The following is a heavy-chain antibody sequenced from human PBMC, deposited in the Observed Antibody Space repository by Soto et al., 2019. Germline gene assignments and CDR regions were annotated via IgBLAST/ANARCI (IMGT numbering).Heavy chain of an antibody. D-gene: IGHD3-22*01. J-gene: IGHJ4*02. Sequence: VASVKVFCKASGYTFTDYYVHWVRQAPGQGLEWMGWINPNSGGTKSAQKFQGRVTMTRDTSISTAYMELSRLRSDDTAVYYCARRKGDYYDSSGYHYYFDYWGQGTLVTVSS. CDR1: GYTFTDYY. V-gene: IGHV1-2*02. CDR3: ARRKGDYYDSSGYHYYFDY. CDR2: INPNSGGT.